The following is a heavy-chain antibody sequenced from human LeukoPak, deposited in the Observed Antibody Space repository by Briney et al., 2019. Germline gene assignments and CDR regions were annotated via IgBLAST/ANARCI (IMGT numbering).Heavy chain of an antibody. CDR1: GFTFSSYG. CDR2: ISYDGSNK. J-gene: IGHJ6*02. CDR3: AKEAMVRGVIFYYYYGMDV. V-gene: IGHV3-30*18. Sequence: GGSLRLSCAASGFTFSSYGMHWVRQAPGKGLEWVAVISYDGSNKYYADSVKGRFTISRDNSKNTLYLQMNSPRAEDTAVYYCAKEAMVRGVIFYYYYGMDVWGQGTTVTVSS. D-gene: IGHD3-10*01.